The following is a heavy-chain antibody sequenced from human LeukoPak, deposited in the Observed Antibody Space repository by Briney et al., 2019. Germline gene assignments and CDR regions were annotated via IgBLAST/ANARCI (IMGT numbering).Heavy chain of an antibody. Sequence: GGSLRLSCAASGFTFHTYAMSWVRQAPGKGLEWVSSISGGGDTTNYADSVKGRFIISRDNSKNTLYLQMISLRAEDTAVYYCAKVQYSSSWYVDDAFDIWGQGTMVTVSS. J-gene: IGHJ3*02. CDR1: GFTFHTYA. CDR2: ISGGGDTT. CDR3: AKVQYSSSWYVDDAFDI. V-gene: IGHV3-23*01. D-gene: IGHD6-13*01.